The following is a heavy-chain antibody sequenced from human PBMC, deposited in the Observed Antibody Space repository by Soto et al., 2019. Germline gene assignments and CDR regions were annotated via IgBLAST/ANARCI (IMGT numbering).Heavy chain of an antibody. V-gene: IGHV3-48*03. CDR3: AKDTYYDFWSGYSFDY. D-gene: IGHD3-3*01. CDR1: GFTFQNYE. J-gene: IGHJ4*02. Sequence: AGSLRLSCASSGFTFQNYEMDWFRQAPGKGLEWLLYISSNGNTIYYADPVKGRFTISRDNSKNTLYLQMNSLRAEDTAVYYSAKDTYYDFWSGYSFDYWGQGTLVTVSS. CDR2: ISSNGNTI.